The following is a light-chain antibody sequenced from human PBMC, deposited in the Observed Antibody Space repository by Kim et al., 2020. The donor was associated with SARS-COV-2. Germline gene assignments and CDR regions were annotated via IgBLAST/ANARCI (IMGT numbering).Light chain of an antibody. CDR2: DAT. Sequence: SPGERATLSCRASQTIKNRLVWYQHKPGQAPRLLIYDATHRATGVPARFIGSGSETDFTLTISSLQSEDFAGYYCQQSNDWPPLTFGQGTKVDIK. CDR3: QQSNDWPPLT. CDR1: QTIKNR. V-gene: IGKV3-15*01. J-gene: IGKJ1*01.